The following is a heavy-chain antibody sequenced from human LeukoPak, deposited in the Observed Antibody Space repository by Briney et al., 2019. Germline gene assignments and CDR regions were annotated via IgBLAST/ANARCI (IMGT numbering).Heavy chain of an antibody. D-gene: IGHD2-2*01. CDR1: GGTFSSYA. CDR2: ISPIFVTA. J-gene: IGHJ5*02. Sequence: GASVKVSCKASGGTFSSYAISWGRQSPGQGLEGRGGISPIFVTANYAQKFQARVTITADDSTSTDYMELSSMRSEDTAVYYCASPPYCSSTSCYAGTLSHNWFDPWGQGTLVTVSS. V-gene: IGHV1-69*13. CDR3: ASPPYCSSTSCYAGTLSHNWFDP.